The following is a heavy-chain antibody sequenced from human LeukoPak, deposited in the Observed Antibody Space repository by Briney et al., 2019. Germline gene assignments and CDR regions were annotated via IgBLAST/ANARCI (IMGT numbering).Heavy chain of an antibody. Sequence: PGGSLRLSCAASGFTFRSYWMSWVRQAPGKGLEWVANINQGGSVKYYVDSVKGRFTISRDDAKNSLYVQMNSLRDEDTAVYHCTRVGYSGWNLEYWGEGTLVTVSS. V-gene: IGHV3-7*01. J-gene: IGHJ4*02. D-gene: IGHD5-12*01. CDR2: INQGGSVK. CDR1: GFTFRSYW. CDR3: TRVGYSGWNLEY.